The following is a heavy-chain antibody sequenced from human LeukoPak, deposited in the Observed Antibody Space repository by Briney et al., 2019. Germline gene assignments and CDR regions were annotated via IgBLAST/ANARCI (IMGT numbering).Heavy chain of an antibody. CDR2: LTPIFGTP. CDR3: TRAVAAATFDY. V-gene: IGHV1-69*06. J-gene: IGHJ4*02. CDR1: GDNFTTSA. Sequence: GASVKVSCKLSGDNFTTSAVTWVRQAPGQGLEWMGRLTPIFGTPAYAQRFQGRVTITADKSTTTAYRELSGLKSDDTAVYYCTRAVAAATFDYWGQGALVIV. D-gene: IGHD1-26*01.